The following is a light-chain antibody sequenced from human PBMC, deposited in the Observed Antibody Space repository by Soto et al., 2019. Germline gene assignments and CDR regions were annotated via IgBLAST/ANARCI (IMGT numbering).Light chain of an antibody. CDR2: DVS. V-gene: IGLV2-14*01. J-gene: IGLJ2*01. Sequence: QSVLTQPASVSGSPGQSITISCTGTSSDVGGYNDVSWYQQHPGKATKLMIYDVSNRPSGVSHRFSGSNSGNTASLTISGRQAEDEADYYCSSYTSRSAVVFGGGTKVTVL. CDR1: SSDVGGYND. CDR3: SSYTSRSAVV.